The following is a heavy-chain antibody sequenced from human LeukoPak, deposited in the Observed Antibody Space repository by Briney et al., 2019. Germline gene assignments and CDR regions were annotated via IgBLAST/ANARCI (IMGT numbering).Heavy chain of an antibody. J-gene: IGHJ4*02. Sequence: GGSLRLSCAASGFTFSSYSMNWVRQAPGKGLEWVSSISSSSSYIYYADSGKGRFTISRDNAKNSLYLQMNSLRAEDAAVYYCARGLYGDFDYWGQGTLVTVSS. V-gene: IGHV3-21*01. D-gene: IGHD4-17*01. CDR2: ISSSSSYI. CDR3: ARGLYGDFDY. CDR1: GFTFSSYS.